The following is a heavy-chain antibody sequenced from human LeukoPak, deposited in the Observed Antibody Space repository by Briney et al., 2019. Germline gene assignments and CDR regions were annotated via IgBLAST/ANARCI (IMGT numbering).Heavy chain of an antibody. CDR1: GYTFTDYY. D-gene: IGHD4-17*01. CDR3: ARSYGDYGIYWYFDL. Sequence: ASVKVSCKASGYTFTDYYIHWVRQAPGQGLEWMGIINPSGGSTSYAQKFQGRVTMTRDMSTSTVYMELSSLRSEDTAVYYCARSYGDYGIYWYFDLWGRGTLVTVSS. J-gene: IGHJ2*01. CDR2: INPSGGST. V-gene: IGHV1-46*01.